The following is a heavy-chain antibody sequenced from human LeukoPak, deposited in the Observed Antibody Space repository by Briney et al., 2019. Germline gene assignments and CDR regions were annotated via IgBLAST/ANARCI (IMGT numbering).Heavy chain of an antibody. J-gene: IGHJ3*02. CDR2: ISGSGGST. D-gene: IGHD3-22*01. CDR3: AKDSESTMIVVVITGEDAFDI. Sequence: GGSLRLSCAASGFTFSSYAMSWVRQAPGKGLEWVSAISGSGGSTYYADSVKGRFTISRDNSKNTLYLQMNSLRAEDTAVYYCAKDSESTMIVVVITGEDAFDIWGQGTMVTVSS. V-gene: IGHV3-23*01. CDR1: GFTFSSYA.